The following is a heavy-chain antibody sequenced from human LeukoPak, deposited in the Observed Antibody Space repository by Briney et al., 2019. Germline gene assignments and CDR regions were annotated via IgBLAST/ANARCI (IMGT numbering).Heavy chain of an antibody. V-gene: IGHV3-7*03. CDR2: IQRGGSEK. CDR3: AKSGTYSSSSGYIDS. CDR1: GFSISSYW. D-gene: IGHD6-6*01. Sequence: GGSLRHSCAASGFSISSYWMSWVRQAPGKGLEWVANIQRGGSEKFYVDSVKGRFTISRDNAKNSLYLQMSSLRAEDTALYYCAKSGTYSSSSGYIDSWGQGTLVTVSS. J-gene: IGHJ4*02.